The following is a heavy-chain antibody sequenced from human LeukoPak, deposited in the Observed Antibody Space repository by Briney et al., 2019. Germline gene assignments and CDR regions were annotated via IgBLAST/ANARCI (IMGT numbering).Heavy chain of an antibody. CDR1: GYTFTSYG. J-gene: IGHJ4*02. V-gene: IGHV1-69*13. CDR2: IIPIFGTA. Sequence: SVTVFCKASGYTFTSYGISWVRQAPGQGLEWMGGIIPIFGTANYAQKFQGRVTITADESTSTAYMELSSLRSEDTAVYYCAREVTVVTPYYFDYWGQGTLVTVSS. D-gene: IGHD4-23*01. CDR3: AREVTVVTPYYFDY.